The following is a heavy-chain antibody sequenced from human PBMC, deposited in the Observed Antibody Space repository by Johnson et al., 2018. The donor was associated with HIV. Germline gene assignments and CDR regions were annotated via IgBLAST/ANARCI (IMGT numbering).Heavy chain of an antibody. D-gene: IGHD6-13*01. CDR3: AKEQWGSSWTNYAFDI. CDR2: IWCDGSNK. CDR1: GFTFSTYG. V-gene: IGHV3-33*06. J-gene: IGHJ3*02. Sequence: QVQLVESGGGVVQPGRSLRLSCAASGFTFSTYGMHWVRQAPGKGLEWVAVIWCDGSNKYYADSVKGRFTISRDTSKNTLYLQMNSLRAEDTAVYYCAKEQWGSSWTNYAFDIWGQGTMVTVS.